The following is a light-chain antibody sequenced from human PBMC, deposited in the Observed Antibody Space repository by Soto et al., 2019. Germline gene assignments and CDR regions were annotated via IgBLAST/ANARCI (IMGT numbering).Light chain of an antibody. J-gene: IGKJ4*01. Sequence: EIAVTQSPATLSLSPVERATLSCRASQSVSSYLAWYQQKPGQAPRLLIYDASNRATGIPARFSGSGSGTDFTLTISSLEPEDFAVYYCQQRSNWPLLTFGGGTKVEIK. CDR3: QQRSNWPLLT. V-gene: IGKV3-11*01. CDR2: DAS. CDR1: QSVSSY.